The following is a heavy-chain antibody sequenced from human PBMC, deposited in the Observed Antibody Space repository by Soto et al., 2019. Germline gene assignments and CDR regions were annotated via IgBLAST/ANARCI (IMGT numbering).Heavy chain of an antibody. CDR1: GYTFTSYY. CDR2: INPSGGST. D-gene: IGHD3-22*01. V-gene: IGHV1-46*01. J-gene: IGHJ4*02. CDR3: ARTGGSSGYYAGYFDY. Sequence: VASVKVSCKASGYTFTSYYMHWVRQAPGQGLEWMGIINPSGGSTSYAQKFQGRVTMTRDTSTSTVYMELSSLRSEDTAVYYCARTGGSSGYYAGYFDYWGQGTLVTVSS.